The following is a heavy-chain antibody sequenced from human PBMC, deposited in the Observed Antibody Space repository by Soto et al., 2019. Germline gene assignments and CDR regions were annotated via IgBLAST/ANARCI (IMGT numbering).Heavy chain of an antibody. CDR1: GYSFTSSG. V-gene: IGHV1-18*01. CDR3: ARILRFPLSEYYYYMDV. J-gene: IGHJ6*03. CDR2: ISAYNGNT. D-gene: IGHD3-3*01. Sequence: GASVKVSCKASGYSFTSSGLSWVRQAPGQGLEWMGWISAYNGNTNYAQKFQGRVTMTTDTSTSTAYMELRSLRSDDTAVYYCARILRFPLSEYYYYMDVWGKGTTVTVSS.